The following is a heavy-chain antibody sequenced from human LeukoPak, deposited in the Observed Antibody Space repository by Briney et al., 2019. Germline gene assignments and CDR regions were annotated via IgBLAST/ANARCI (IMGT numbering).Heavy chain of an antibody. CDR1: GFTVSSNY. D-gene: IGHD6-19*01. V-gene: IGHV3-53*01. J-gene: IGHJ4*01. Sequence: GGSLRLSCAASGFTVSSNYMSWVRQAPGKGLEWVSVIYSGGSTYYADSVKGRFTISRDNSKNTLYLQMNSLRAEDTAVYYCAKGIYSSGWSYFDYWGHGTLVTVSS. CDR2: IYSGGST. CDR3: AKGIYSSGWSYFDY.